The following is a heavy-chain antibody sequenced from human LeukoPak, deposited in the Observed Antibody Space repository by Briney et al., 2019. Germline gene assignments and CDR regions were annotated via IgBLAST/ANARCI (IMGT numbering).Heavy chain of an antibody. CDR1: GFSFNTYS. J-gene: IGHJ4*02. Sequence: GGSLRLSCAASGFSFNTYSMNWVRQAPGKGLEWVSSISSTSAHIFYADSVKGRFTISRDNAKNTLYLQMNSLRAEDTAVYYCARVSSSTGGNVDYWGQGTLVTVSS. V-gene: IGHV3-21*01. CDR3: ARVSSSTGGNVDY. CDR2: ISSTSAHI. D-gene: IGHD6-6*01.